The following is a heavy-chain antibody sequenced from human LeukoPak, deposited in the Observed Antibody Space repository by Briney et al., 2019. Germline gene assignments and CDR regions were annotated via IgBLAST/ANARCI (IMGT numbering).Heavy chain of an antibody. V-gene: IGHV4-39*01. D-gene: IGHD3/OR15-3a*01. J-gene: IGHJ4*02. Sequence: SETLSLTCTVSGVSISSSNSYWGWIRQPPGKGLEWIGSIYYSGNTYYNASLKSQVSITIDTSKNQFSLKLTSVTAADTAVYYCARQTGSGLFILPGGQGTLVTVSS. CDR2: IYYSGNT. CDR3: ARQTGSGLFILP. CDR1: GVSISSSNSY.